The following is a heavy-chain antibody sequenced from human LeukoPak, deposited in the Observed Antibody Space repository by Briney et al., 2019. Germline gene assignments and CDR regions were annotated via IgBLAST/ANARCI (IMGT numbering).Heavy chain of an antibody. D-gene: IGHD3-9*01. CDR3: ARGNGGDILTGSRRKYYYYYYMDV. J-gene: IGHJ6*03. Sequence: ASVKVSCTASGYTFTSYAISWVRQAPGQGLEWMGGIIPIFGTANYAQKFQGRVTITTDESTSTAYMELSSLRSEDTAVYYCARGNGGDILTGSRRKYYYYYYMDVWGKGTTVTVSS. V-gene: IGHV1-69*05. CDR2: IIPIFGTA. CDR1: GYTFTSYA.